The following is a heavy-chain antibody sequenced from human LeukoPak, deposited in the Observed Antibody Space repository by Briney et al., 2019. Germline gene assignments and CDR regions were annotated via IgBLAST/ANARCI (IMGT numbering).Heavy chain of an antibody. D-gene: IGHD2-15*01. CDR2: ISSSSSYI. Sequence: GGSLRPSCAASGFTFSSYSMNWVRQAPGKGLEWVSSISSSSSYIYYADSVKGRFTISRDNAKNSLYLQMNSLRAEDTAVYYCARVSLAATNFWGQGTLVTVSS. CDR1: GFTFSSYS. CDR3: ARVSLAATNF. J-gene: IGHJ4*02. V-gene: IGHV3-21*01.